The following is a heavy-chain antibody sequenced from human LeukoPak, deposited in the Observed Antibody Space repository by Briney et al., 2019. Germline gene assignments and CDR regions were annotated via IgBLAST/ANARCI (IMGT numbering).Heavy chain of an antibody. D-gene: IGHD1-26*01. J-gene: IGHJ4*02. CDR3: ASASGSYGMGYFFDY. CDR1: GYTFTGYY. CDR2: INPNSGGT. V-gene: IGHV1-2*02. Sequence: ASVKVSCKASGYTFTGYYMHWVRQAPGQGLEWMGWINPNSGGTNYAQKFQGRVTMTRDTSISTAYMELSSLRSEDTAVYYCASASGSYGMGYFFDYWGQGTLVTVSS.